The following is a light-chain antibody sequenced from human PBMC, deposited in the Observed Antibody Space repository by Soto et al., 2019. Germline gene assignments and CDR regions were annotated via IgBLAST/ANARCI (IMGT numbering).Light chain of an antibody. Sequence: DIQMTQSPSSLSASVGDRVTITCRASQTITTYLNWYQQKPGRAPKLMIFAASSLQSGDPPRFSGSGSGTYFTLTVSSLQPEDFATYFCQQGYSAPLTFGGGTKV. CDR2: AAS. CDR3: QQGYSAPLT. V-gene: IGKV1-39*01. CDR1: QTITTY. J-gene: IGKJ4*01.